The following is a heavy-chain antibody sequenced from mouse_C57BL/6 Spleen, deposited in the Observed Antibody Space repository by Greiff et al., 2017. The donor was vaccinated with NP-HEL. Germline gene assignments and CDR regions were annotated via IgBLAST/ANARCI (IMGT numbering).Heavy chain of an antibody. CDR2: ISSGGDYI. CDR3: TRVLIATVVARYFDV. Sequence: EVHLVESGEGLVKPGGSLKLSCAASGFTFSSYAMSWVRQTPEKRLEWVAYISSGGDYIYYADTVKGRFTITRDNARNTLYLQMSSLKSEDTAMYYCTRVLIATVVARYFDVWGTGTTVTVSS. V-gene: IGHV5-9-1*02. CDR1: GFTFSSYA. J-gene: IGHJ1*03. D-gene: IGHD1-1*01.